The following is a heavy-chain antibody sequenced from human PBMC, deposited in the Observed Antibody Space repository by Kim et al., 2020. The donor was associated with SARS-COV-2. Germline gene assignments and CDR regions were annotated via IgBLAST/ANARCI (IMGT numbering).Heavy chain of an antibody. CDR3: ARDRGDFWSGSDYGMDV. CDR2: IWYDGSNK. D-gene: IGHD3-3*01. J-gene: IGHJ6*02. V-gene: IGHV3-33*01. Sequence: GGSLRLSCAASGFTFSSYGMHWVRQAPGKGLEWVAVIWYDGSNKYYADSVKGRFTISRDNSKNTLYLQMNSLRAEDTAVYYCARDRGDFWSGSDYGMDVWGQGTTVTVSS. CDR1: GFTFSSYG.